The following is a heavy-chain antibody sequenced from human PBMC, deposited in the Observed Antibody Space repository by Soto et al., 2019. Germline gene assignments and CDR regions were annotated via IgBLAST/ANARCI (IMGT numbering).Heavy chain of an antibody. CDR1: GGTFSSYA. CDR2: IIPIFGTA. CDR3: ARGGYCSGGSCHLYYYYYGMDV. V-gene: IGHV1-69*01. Sequence: QVQLVQSGAEVKKPGSSVKVSCKASGGTFSSYAISWVRQAPGQGLEWMGGIIPIFGTANYAQKFQGRVTITADESTSTAYMELSSRRSEDTAVYYCARGGYCSGGSCHLYYYYYGMDVWGQGTTVTVS. J-gene: IGHJ6*02. D-gene: IGHD2-15*01.